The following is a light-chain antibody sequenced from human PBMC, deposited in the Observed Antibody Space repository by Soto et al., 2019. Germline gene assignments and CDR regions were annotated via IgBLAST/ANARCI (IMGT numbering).Light chain of an antibody. Sequence: EIVLTQSPATLSLSPGERAILSCRASQSISINLAWYQQKPGQAPRLLIYDASSRATGIPDRFSGGGSGTDFTLTISRLEPEDFAVYYCQQFSSYPLTFGGGTKVDI. V-gene: IGKV3-20*01. J-gene: IGKJ4*01. CDR2: DAS. CDR3: QQFSSYPLT. CDR1: QSISIN.